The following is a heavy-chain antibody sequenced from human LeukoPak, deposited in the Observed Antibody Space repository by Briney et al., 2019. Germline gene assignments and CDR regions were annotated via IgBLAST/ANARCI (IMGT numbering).Heavy chain of an antibody. CDR3: TTDLGAYYHGSQRLIPIDY. CDR2: IKSKTDGETT. V-gene: IGHV3-15*01. Sequence: GGSLRLSCVDSGFTFTNAWMSWVRQAPGKGLEWIGRIKSKTDGETTNYAEPVRGRFTISRDDSKSAVYLQMNSLKIEDTAVYYCTTDLGAYYHGSQRLIPIDYWGQGTLVTVSS. J-gene: IGHJ4*02. CDR1: GFTFTNAW. D-gene: IGHD3-10*01.